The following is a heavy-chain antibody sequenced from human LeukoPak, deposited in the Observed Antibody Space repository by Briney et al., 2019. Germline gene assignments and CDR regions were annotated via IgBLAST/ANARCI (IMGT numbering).Heavy chain of an antibody. D-gene: IGHD2-15*01. Sequence: GGSLRLSCAASGFTFSNAWMSWVRQAPGKGLEWVGRIKSKTDGWTTDYAAPVKGRFTISRDDSKNTLYLQMNSLKTEDTAVYYCTKYCSGGSCYATDAFDIWGQGTMVTVSS. CDR3: TKYCSGGSCYATDAFDI. CDR2: IKSKTDGWTT. CDR1: GFTFSNAW. V-gene: IGHV3-15*01. J-gene: IGHJ3*02.